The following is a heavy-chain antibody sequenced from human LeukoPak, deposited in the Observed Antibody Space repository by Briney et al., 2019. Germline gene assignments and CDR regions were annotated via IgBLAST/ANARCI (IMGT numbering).Heavy chain of an antibody. CDR2: INPNSGGT. J-gene: IGHJ4*02. V-gene: IGHV1-2*02. CDR1: GYTFTGYY. D-gene: IGHD6-13*01. CDR3: ATDPTGSSWYNY. Sequence: ASVMVSCKASGYTFTGYYMHWVRQAPGQGLEWMGWINPNSGGTNYAQKFQGRVTMTRDTSISTAYMELSRLRSDDTAVYYCATDPTGSSWYNYWGQGTLVTVSS.